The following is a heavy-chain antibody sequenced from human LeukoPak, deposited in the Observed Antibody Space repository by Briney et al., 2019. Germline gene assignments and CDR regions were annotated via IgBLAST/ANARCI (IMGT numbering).Heavy chain of an antibody. V-gene: IGHV1-8*01. CDR3: ARDPRYSGYDTAGY. J-gene: IGHJ4*02. CDR2: MNPNSGNT. CDR1: GYTFTSYD. D-gene: IGHD5-12*01. Sequence: ASVKVSCKASGYTFTSYDINWVRQATGQRLEWMGWMNPNSGNTGYAQKFQGRVTMTRNTSISTAYMELSSLRSVDTAVYYCARDPRYSGYDTAGYWGQGTLVTVSS.